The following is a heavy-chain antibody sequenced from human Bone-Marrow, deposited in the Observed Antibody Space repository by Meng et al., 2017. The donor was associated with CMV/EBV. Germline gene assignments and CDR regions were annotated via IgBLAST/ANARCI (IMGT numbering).Heavy chain of an antibody. CDR3: ARGVGYDFWSGYYPQGDY. CDR1: GYTFTGYY. D-gene: IGHD3-3*01. V-gene: IGHV1-2*02. CDR2: INPNSGGT. J-gene: IGHJ4*02. Sequence: ASVKVSCKASGYTFTGYYMHWVRQAPGQGLEWMGWINPNSGGTNYAQKFQGRVTMTRDTSISTAYMELSRLRSDDTAVYYCARGVGYDFWSGYYPQGDYWGQGTLVTVSS.